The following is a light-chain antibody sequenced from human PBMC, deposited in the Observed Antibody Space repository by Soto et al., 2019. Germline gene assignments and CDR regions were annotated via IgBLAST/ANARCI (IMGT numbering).Light chain of an antibody. CDR2: AAS. J-gene: IGKJ4*01. CDR3: QKLNSYPLT. V-gene: IGKV1-9*01. Sequence: DIQLTQSPSFLSASVGDRVTITCRASQDIGSYLAWSQQKPGKAPNLLIYAASTLQSGVPSRFSGSGSGTEFTLTISSLQPEDFATYYCQKLNSYPLTFGGGTKVEIK. CDR1: QDIGSY.